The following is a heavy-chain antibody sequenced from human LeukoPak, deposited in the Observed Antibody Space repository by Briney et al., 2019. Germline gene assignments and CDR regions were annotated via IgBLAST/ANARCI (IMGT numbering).Heavy chain of an antibody. Sequence: SETLSLTCAVSGGSISSGGYSWSWIRQPPGKGLEWIGYIYHSGSTYYNPSLKSRVTISVDRSKNQFSLKLSSVTAADTAVYYCARHSCASSASCSAYFQHWGQGTLVTVSS. CDR1: GGSISSGGYS. D-gene: IGHD2-2*01. J-gene: IGHJ1*01. V-gene: IGHV4-30-2*01. CDR3: ARHSCASSASCSAYFQH. CDR2: IYHSGST.